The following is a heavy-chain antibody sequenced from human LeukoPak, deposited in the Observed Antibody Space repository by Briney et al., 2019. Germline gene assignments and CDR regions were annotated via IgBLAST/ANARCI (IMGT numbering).Heavy chain of an antibody. Sequence: ASVKVSCKTSGYTFTAYHIHWVRQAPGHGLEWLGWINPNSGGTNYAQKFQGRVTMTRDTSISTAYMELSRLRSDDTAVYYCARQGGGWPLKADYMDVWGKGTTVTVSS. CDR1: GYTFTAYH. CDR3: ARQGGGWPLKADYMDV. D-gene: IGHD6-19*01. J-gene: IGHJ6*03. V-gene: IGHV1-2*02. CDR2: INPNSGGT.